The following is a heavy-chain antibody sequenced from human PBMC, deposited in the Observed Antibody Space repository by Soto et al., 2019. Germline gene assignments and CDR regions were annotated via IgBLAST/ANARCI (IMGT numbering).Heavy chain of an antibody. D-gene: IGHD1-7*01. CDR3: AKGGAVENSFDY. J-gene: IGHJ4*02. V-gene: IGHV3-30*18. CDR2: ISYDGSNK. CDR1: GFTFSSSG. Sequence: QVQLVESGGGVVQPGRSLRLSCAASGFTFSSSGMHWVRQAPGKGLEWVAVISYDGSNKYYADSVKGRFTISRDNSRNTLYLQMNSLRAEDTAVYYCAKGGAVENSFDYWGQGTLVTVSS.